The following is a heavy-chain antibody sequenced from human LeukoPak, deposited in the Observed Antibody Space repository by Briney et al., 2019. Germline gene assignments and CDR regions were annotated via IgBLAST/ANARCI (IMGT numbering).Heavy chain of an antibody. V-gene: IGHV4-39*01. J-gene: IGHJ4*02. Sequence: SETLSLTCTVSGDSISSSTYYWGWIRQPPGKGLEWIGSIYYSGSTYYNPSLKSRVTISMDTSKNQFSLRLSSVTAADTAVYYCARSSNTPGYSSGWYVGIPFDYWGQGTLVTVSS. CDR3: ARSSNTPGYSSGWYVGIPFDY. CDR2: IYYSGST. D-gene: IGHD6-19*01. CDR1: GDSISSSTYY.